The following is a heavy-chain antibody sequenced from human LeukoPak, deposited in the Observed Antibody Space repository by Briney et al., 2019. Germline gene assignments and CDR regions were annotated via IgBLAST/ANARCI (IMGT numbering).Heavy chain of an antibody. CDR3: ARVPGGLEWADFDY. J-gene: IGHJ4*02. CDR2: IDSSSRYI. Sequence: GGSLRLSCAASGFSFSSYNMDWVRKAPGKGLEWFSFIDSSSRYIYQADSVKGRFTISRDNAKSSVFLQLNSLRAEDTAVYYCARVPGGLEWADFDYWGQGTLVTVSS. D-gene: IGHD3-3*01. CDR1: GFSFSSYN. V-gene: IGHV3-21*01.